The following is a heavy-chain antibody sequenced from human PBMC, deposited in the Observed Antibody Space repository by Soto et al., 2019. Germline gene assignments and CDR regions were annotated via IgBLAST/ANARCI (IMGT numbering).Heavy chain of an antibody. V-gene: IGHV3-48*01. Sequence: EVQLVESGGGLVQPGGSLRLSCAASGFTFNTYNMSWVRQTPGKGLVWVSYISSSSGSTYYTDSVKGRFTISRDNAKNSLYLQMNSLRAEDTAVYYCARRFEQWLVFDYWGQGTLVTVSS. J-gene: IGHJ4*02. CDR2: ISSSSGST. CDR3: ARRFEQWLVFDY. CDR1: GFTFNTYN. D-gene: IGHD6-19*01.